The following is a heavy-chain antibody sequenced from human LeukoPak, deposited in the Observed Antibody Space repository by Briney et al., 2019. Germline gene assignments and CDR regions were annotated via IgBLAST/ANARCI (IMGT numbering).Heavy chain of an antibody. J-gene: IGHJ6*03. Sequence: GGSLRLSCAASGFTFSSYGMHWVRQAPGKGLEWVAVISYDGSNKYYADSVKGRFTISRDNSKNTLYLQMNSLRAEDAAVYYCAKDYGQYGGGYYYYYMDVWGKGTTVTVSS. CDR3: AKDYGQYGGGYYYYYMDV. D-gene: IGHD4-23*01. CDR1: GFTFSSYG. V-gene: IGHV3-30*18. CDR2: ISYDGSNK.